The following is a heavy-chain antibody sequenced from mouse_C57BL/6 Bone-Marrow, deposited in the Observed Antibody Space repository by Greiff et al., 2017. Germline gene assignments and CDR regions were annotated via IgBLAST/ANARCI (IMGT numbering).Heavy chain of an antibody. V-gene: IGHV1-50*01. J-gene: IGHJ3*01. CDR3: ARFLY. CDR2: IDPSDSYT. Sequence: QVHLQQPGAELVKPGASVKLSCKASGYTFTSYWMQWVKQRPGQGLEWIGEIDPSDSYTNYNQKFKGKATLTVDTSSSTAYMQLSSLTSEDSAVYYCARFLYWGQGTLVTVSA. CDR1: GYTFTSYW.